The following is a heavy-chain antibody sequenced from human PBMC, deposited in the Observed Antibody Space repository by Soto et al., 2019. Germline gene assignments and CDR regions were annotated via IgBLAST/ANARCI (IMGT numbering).Heavy chain of an antibody. V-gene: IGHV1-69*01. CDR2: IIPIFGTA. J-gene: IGHJ5*02. CDR1: GGTFSSYA. CDR3: ARSRIVMGYSSSWYREDGWFDP. D-gene: IGHD6-13*01. Sequence: QVQLVQSGAEVKKPGSSVKVSCKASGGTFSSYAISWVRQAPGQGLEWMGGIIPIFGTANYAQKFQGSVTITADESTSTAYMELSSLRSEDTAVYYCARSRIVMGYSSSWYREDGWFDPWGQGTLVTVSS.